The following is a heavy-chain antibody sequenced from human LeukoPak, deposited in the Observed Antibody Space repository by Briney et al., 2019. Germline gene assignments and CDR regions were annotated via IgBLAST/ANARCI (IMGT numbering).Heavy chain of an antibody. CDR3: ARGYSGSRHYHIDY. CDR2: IYYSGST. J-gene: IGHJ4*02. V-gene: IGHV4-39*07. CDR1: GGSISSSSYY. D-gene: IGHD1-26*01. Sequence: SETLSLTCTVSGGSISSSSYYWGWIRQPPGKGLEWIGSIYYSGSTYYNPSLKSRVTISVDTSKNQFSLKLSSVTAADTAVYYCARGYSGSRHYHIDYWGQGTLVTVSS.